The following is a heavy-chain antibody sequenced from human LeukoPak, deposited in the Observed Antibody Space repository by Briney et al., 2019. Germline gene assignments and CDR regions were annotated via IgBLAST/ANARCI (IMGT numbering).Heavy chain of an antibody. V-gene: IGHV3-23*01. CDR1: GFTFSSYA. CDR3: AKDGREWPRSLDY. Sequence: GGSLRLSCAASGFTFSSYAMSWVRQAPGKGLEWVSVISGSGGSTYYADSVKGRFTISRDNSKNTLYLQMNSLRAEDTAVYYCAKDGREWPRSLDYWGQGTLVTVSS. CDR2: ISGSGGST. D-gene: IGHD5-12*01. J-gene: IGHJ4*02.